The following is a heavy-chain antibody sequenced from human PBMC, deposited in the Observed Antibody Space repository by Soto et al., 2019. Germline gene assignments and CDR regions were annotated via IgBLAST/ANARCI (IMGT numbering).Heavy chain of an antibody. V-gene: IGHV4-59*11. J-gene: IGHJ4*02. D-gene: IGHD3-3*01. CDR2: LYYSGTT. CDR1: GASISTQS. CDR3: ARGLSWSPYFDS. Sequence: TSETLSLTCTVSGASISTQSWNWIRQAPGKGLEWIGYLYYSGTTNYNPSLKSRVTISADTSKNQVSLKLTSVTAADTAVYFCARGLSWSPYFDSWGQGILVTVS.